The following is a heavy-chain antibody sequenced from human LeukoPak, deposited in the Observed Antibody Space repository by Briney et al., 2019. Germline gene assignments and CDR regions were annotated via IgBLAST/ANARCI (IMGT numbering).Heavy chain of an antibody. V-gene: IGHV3-30*18. CDR1: GFTFSSHG. Sequence: GGSLRLSCAASGFTFSSHGMHWVRQAPGKALEWVAVTSYDGTTKYYADCAKGRFNISRDNSKNTLYLQMNSLRVDDTAVYYCAKDATLFGDQYFDYWGQGTLVIVSS. CDR2: TSYDGTTK. CDR3: AKDATLFGDQYFDY. J-gene: IGHJ4*02. D-gene: IGHD3-10*01.